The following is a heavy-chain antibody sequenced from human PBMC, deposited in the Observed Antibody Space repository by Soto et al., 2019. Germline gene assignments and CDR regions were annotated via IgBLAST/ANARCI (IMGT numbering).Heavy chain of an antibody. J-gene: IGHJ5*01. CDR3: ARVFDRKGWGSRTIRFPCTTTRFSDS. CDR1: GFTFSIYA. V-gene: IGHV3-23*01. Sequence: GGSLRLSCVASGFTFSIYAMNWVRQAPGKGLEWVSTISAVGGSTYYADSMKGRFTISRDNSKNTLYLQMNSLRAEDTAIYYCARVFDRKGWGSRTIRFPCTTTRFSDS. D-gene: IGHD7-27*01. CDR2: ISAVGGST.